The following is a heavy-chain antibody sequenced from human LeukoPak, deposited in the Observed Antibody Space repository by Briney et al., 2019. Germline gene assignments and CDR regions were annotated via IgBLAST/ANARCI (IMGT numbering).Heavy chain of an antibody. Sequence: SVKVSCKASGGTFSSYAISWVRQAPGQGREWMGRIIPIFGTANYAQKFQGRVTITTDESTSTAYMELSSLRSEDTAVYYCARAPLWFGELWGYYFDYWGQGTLVTVSS. J-gene: IGHJ4*02. D-gene: IGHD3-10*01. CDR2: IIPIFGTA. CDR1: GGTFSSYA. CDR3: ARAPLWFGELWGYYFDY. V-gene: IGHV1-69*05.